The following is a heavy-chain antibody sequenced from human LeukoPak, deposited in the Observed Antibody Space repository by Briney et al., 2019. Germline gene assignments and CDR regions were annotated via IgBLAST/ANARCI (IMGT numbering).Heavy chain of an antibody. Sequence: GASVKVSCKASGYTFTSYDINWVRQATGQGLEWMGWMNPNSGNTGYAQKFQGRVTMTRNTSISTAYMELSSLRSEDTAVYYCAAAIEEWDPSDYWGQGTLVTVSS. J-gene: IGHJ4*02. CDR1: GYTFTSYD. D-gene: IGHD1-26*01. CDR2: MNPNSGNT. V-gene: IGHV1-8*01. CDR3: AAAIEEWDPSDY.